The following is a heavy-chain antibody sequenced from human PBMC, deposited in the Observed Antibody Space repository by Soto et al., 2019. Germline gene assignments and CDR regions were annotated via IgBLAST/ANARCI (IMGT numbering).Heavy chain of an antibody. J-gene: IGHJ4*02. CDR1: GDSISSSSYH. CDR3: ASTRLVATSVWY. CDR2: ISYSGNT. D-gene: IGHD5-12*01. Sequence: SETLSLTCSVSGDSISSSSYHWGWIRQPPGKGPEWIGTISYSGNTYYKSSLKSRVTISVDTSKNQFSLKLSSVTAADTAVYYCASTRLVATSVWYWGQGTLVTVSS. V-gene: IGHV4-39*01.